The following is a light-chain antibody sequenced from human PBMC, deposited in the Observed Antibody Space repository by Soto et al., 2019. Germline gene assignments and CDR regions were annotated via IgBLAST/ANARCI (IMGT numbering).Light chain of an antibody. J-gene: IGKJ3*01. CDR2: DAS. CDR3: QQRTTWPPHFA. V-gene: IGKV3-11*01. CDR1: QNIGNF. Sequence: EIVLTQSPSNMSLSPGERATLSCRASQNIGNFLAWYQHKPGQAPRLLIYDASKRATGIPARFSGSGSGTDFTLTISSLEPADFAVYYCQQRTTWPPHFAFGPGTRVDIK.